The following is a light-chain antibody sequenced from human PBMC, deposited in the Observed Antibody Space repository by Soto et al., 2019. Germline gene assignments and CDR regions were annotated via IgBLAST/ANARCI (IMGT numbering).Light chain of an antibody. J-gene: IGKJ1*01. Sequence: DIQMTHSPSTLSASVGDRVTITCRASQSISSWLAWYQQKPGKAPKLLMSDASSLERGVPSRFSGSGSGTEFTLTISSLQPDDFATYYCQQYDTYSRTFGQGTKVDIK. CDR3: QQYDTYSRT. CDR1: QSISSW. CDR2: DAS. V-gene: IGKV1-5*01.